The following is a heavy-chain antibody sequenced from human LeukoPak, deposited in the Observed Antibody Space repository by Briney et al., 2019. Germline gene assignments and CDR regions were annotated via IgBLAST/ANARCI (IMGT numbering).Heavy chain of an antibody. CDR1: RYTFSSYG. J-gene: IGHJ6*02. CDR2: IWYDGSVH. Sequence: GGSLRLSGVASRYTFSSYGMQWVCQAPGKGWEWGTVIWYDGSVHDYADSVKGRFTTSTDNSKNTLHLQLDSMRAEDTAVYQCARVAGLRRAMDVWGQGTTVTV. D-gene: IGHD2-15*01. CDR3: ARVAGLRRAMDV. V-gene: IGHV3-33*01.